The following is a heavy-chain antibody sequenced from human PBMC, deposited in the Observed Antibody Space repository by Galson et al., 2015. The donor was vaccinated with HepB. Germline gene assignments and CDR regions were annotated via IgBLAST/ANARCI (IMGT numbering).Heavy chain of an antibody. Sequence: SLRLSCAASGFTFSSYGMHWVRQAPGKGLEWAAFISYDGSNKYYVDSVKGRFTISRDNSKNTLYLQMNSLRPEDTAVYYCAKSLLLLWFGELSGDPDAFDIWGQGTMVTVSS. D-gene: IGHD3-10*01. J-gene: IGHJ3*02. CDR2: ISYDGSNK. V-gene: IGHV3-30*18. CDR3: AKSLLLLWFGELSGDPDAFDI. CDR1: GFTFSSYG.